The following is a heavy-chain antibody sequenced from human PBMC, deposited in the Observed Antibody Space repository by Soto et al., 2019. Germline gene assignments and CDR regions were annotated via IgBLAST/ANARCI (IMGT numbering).Heavy chain of an antibody. Sequence: QVQLVQSGAEVKKPGSSVKVSCKASGGTFSSYAISWVRQAPGQGLEWMGGIIPIFGTANYAQKFQGRVTITADESTSTAYMELSSRRSEDTAVYYCARGGGEYYYDSSGYYCFDYWGQGTLVTVSS. J-gene: IGHJ4*02. V-gene: IGHV1-69*01. D-gene: IGHD3-22*01. CDR3: ARGGGEYYYDSSGYYCFDY. CDR2: IIPIFGTA. CDR1: GGTFSSYA.